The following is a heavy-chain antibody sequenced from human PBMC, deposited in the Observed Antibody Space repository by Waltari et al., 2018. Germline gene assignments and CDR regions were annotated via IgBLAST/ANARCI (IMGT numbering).Heavy chain of an antibody. V-gene: IGHV3-23*01. CDR2: INDGGGRT. D-gene: IGHD5-12*01. CDR3: AKETLRWFDY. Sequence: EVQLLESGGGLVQPGGSLRLSCAVSGIPFSAYAMSWVRQAPGMGLEWVSGINDGGGRTYYAESVKGRFTISRDNSRKMLFLQMSGLRAEDTAIYYCAKETLRWFDYWGQGTLVAVSS. CDR1: GIPFSAYA. J-gene: IGHJ4*02.